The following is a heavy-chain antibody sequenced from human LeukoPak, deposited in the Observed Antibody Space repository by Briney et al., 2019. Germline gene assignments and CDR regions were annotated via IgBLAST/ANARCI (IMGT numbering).Heavy chain of an antibody. J-gene: IGHJ3*02. D-gene: IGHD6-13*01. V-gene: IGHV3-23*01. CDR1: GFTFSSYA. CDR3: AKSKAPSSRAAFDI. CDR2: ISGSGGST. Sequence: PGGSLRLSCAASGFTFSSYAMSWVRQAPGKGLEWVSAISGSGGSTYYADSVKGRFTISRDNSNNTLYLQMNRLRAEDTAVYYCAKSKAPSSRAAFDIWGQGTMVTVSS.